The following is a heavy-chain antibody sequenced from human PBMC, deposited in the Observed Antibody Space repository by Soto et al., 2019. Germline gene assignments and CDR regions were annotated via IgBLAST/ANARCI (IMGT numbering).Heavy chain of an antibody. V-gene: IGHV4-39*07. Sequence: SETLSLTCTVSGGSISSSGYYWGWIRQPPGKGLEWIGSIYDSGSTDYNPSLKSRVTISVDTSKNQFSLKLNSVTAADTAVYYCARDLWGYCGTDCYPLDVWGQGTTVTVSS. J-gene: IGHJ6*02. CDR3: ARDLWGYCGTDCYPLDV. D-gene: IGHD2-21*02. CDR2: IYDSGST. CDR1: GGSISSSGYY.